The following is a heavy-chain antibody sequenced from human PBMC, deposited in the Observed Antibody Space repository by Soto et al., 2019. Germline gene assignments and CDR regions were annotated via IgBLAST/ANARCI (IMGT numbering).Heavy chain of an antibody. CDR2: IDPSDSYT. D-gene: IGHD3-22*01. V-gene: IGHV5-10-1*01. CDR1: GYSFTSYW. CDR3: ARPYYDSSGYQGLYYYGRDV. Sequence: GESLKISCKGSGYSFTSYWISWVRQMPGKGLEWMGRIDPSDSYTNYSPSFQGHVTMSADKSISTAYLQWSSLKASDTAMYYCARPYYDSSGYQGLYYYGRDVWGQGTTVTVSS. J-gene: IGHJ6*02.